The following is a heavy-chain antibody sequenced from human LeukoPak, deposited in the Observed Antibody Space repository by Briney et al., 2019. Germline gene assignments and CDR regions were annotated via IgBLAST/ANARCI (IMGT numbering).Heavy chain of an antibody. Sequence: GGSLRLSCAASGFTFSSYSMNWVRQAPGKGLEWVSYISSSSSTIYYADSVKGRFTISRDNAKNSLYLQMNSLRAEDTAVYYCARDFARGGVVPAAIGGRIDYWGQGTLVTVSS. V-gene: IGHV3-48*04. J-gene: IGHJ4*02. CDR2: ISSSSSTI. D-gene: IGHD2-2*02. CDR3: ARDFARGGVVPAAIGGRIDY. CDR1: GFTFSSYS.